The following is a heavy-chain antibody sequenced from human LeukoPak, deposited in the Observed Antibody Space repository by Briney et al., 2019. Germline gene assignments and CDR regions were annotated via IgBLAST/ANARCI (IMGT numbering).Heavy chain of an antibody. CDR3: TEYRVGAFDI. D-gene: IGHD2-2*01. CDR2: IYYSGST. J-gene: IGHJ3*02. V-gene: IGHV4-31*03. Sequence: SETLSLTCTVSGGSISSGGYYWSWIRQHPGKGLEWIGYIYYSGSTYYNPSLKSRVTISVDTSKNQFSLKLSSVTAADTAVYYCTEYRVGAFDIWGQGTMVTVSS. CDR1: GGSISSGGYY.